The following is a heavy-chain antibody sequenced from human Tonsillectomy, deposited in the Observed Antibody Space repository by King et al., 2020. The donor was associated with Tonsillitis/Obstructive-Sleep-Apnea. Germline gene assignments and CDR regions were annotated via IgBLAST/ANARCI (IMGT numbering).Heavy chain of an antibody. Sequence: TLKESGPTLVKPTQTLTLTCDFSGFSLTTPGVGVGWIRQPPGKAPEWLALVYWDDDKRYSPSLHNRLTITKDTSKDQVVLKMTNMDPVDTGTYYCAHRTPSSPATTVTFDYWGQGALVTVSS. CDR2: VYWDDDK. CDR1: GFSLTTPGVG. V-gene: IGHV2-5*02. D-gene: IGHD4-17*01. CDR3: AHRTPSSPATTVTFDY. J-gene: IGHJ4*02.